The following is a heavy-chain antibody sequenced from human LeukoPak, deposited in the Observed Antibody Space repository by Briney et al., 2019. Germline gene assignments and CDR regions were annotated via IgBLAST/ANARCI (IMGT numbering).Heavy chain of an antibody. CDR2: ISAYNGNT. CDR1: GYTFTGYY. D-gene: IGHD6-13*01. J-gene: IGHJ4*02. CDR3: ARGGSSWFDYFDY. V-gene: IGHV1-18*04. Sequence: AASVKVSCKASGYTFTGYYMHWVRQAPGQGLEWMGWISAYNGNTNYAQKLQGRVTMTTDTSTSTAYMELRSLRSDDTAVYYCARGGSSWFDYFDYWGQGTLVTVSS.